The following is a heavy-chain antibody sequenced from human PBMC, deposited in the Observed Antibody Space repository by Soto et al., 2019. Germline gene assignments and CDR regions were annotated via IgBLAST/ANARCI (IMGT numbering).Heavy chain of an antibody. V-gene: IGHV1-69*01. CDR3: ARSQGSSTSLEIYYYYYYGMDV. Sequence: QVQLVQSGAEVKKPGSSVKVSCKASGGTFSSYAISWVRQAPGQGLEWRGGIIPISGTANYARKFQGRVTITADESTSTAYMELSSLRSEDTAVYYCARSQGSSTSLEIYYYYYYGMDVWGQGNTVTVSS. J-gene: IGHJ6*02. D-gene: IGHD2-2*01. CDR2: IIPISGTA. CDR1: GGTFSSYA.